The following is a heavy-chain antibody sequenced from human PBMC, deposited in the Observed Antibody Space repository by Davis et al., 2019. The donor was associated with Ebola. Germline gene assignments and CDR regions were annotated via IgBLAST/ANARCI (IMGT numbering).Heavy chain of an antibody. CDR2: INHSGST. Sequence: SETLSLTCAVYAGSFSGYYWSWIRQPPGKGLEWIGEINHSGSTNYNPSLKSRVTISVDTSKNQFSLKLSSVTAADTAVYYCARRMGSSSWIYWGQGTLVTVSS. D-gene: IGHD6-13*01. J-gene: IGHJ4*02. CDR3: ARRMGSSSWIY. CDR1: AGSFSGYY. V-gene: IGHV4-34*01.